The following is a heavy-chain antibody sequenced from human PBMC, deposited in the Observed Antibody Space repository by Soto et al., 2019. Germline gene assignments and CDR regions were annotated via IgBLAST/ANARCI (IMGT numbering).Heavy chain of an antibody. V-gene: IGHV1-46*01. Sequence: QVQLVQSGAELTRPGASVKVSCKASVYSFISHEIHWVRQAPGQGLAWMGFINPSGGSATLAQKCQGRVPMTSDTSTSTGYMELTILRSEDAAVYYCARDYLSSKLSLSYFDFWGQGNLGTVSS. CDR3: ARDYLSSKLSLSYFDF. CDR2: INPSGGSA. CDR1: VYSFISHE. D-gene: IGHD2-2*01. J-gene: IGHJ4*02.